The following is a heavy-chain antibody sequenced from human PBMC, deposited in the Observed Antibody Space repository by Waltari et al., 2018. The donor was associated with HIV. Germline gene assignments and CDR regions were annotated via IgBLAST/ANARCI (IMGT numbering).Heavy chain of an antibody. CDR2: ISWNSGSI. Sequence: EVQLVESGGGLVQPGRSLRLSCAASGFTFDDYAMHWVRQAPGKGLEWVSGISWNSGSIGYADSVKVRFTISRDNAKNSLYLQMNSLRAEDTALYYCAKGQTLYWYFDLWGRGTLVTVSS. J-gene: IGHJ2*01. V-gene: IGHV3-9*01. CDR1: GFTFDDYA. CDR3: AKGQTLYWYFDL.